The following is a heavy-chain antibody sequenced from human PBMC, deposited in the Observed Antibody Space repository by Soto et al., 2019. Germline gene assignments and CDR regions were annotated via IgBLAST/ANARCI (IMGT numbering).Heavy chain of an antibody. CDR1: GGSFSGYY. CDR3: ARGLGYCSGGSCYSPGFDY. Sequence: PSETLSLTCAVYGGSFSGYYWSWIRQPPGKGLEWIGEINHSGSTNYNPSLKSRVTISVDTSKNQFSLKLSSVTAADTAVYYCARGLGYCSGGSCYSPGFDYWGQGTLVTVSS. J-gene: IGHJ4*02. D-gene: IGHD2-15*01. V-gene: IGHV4-34*01. CDR2: INHSGST.